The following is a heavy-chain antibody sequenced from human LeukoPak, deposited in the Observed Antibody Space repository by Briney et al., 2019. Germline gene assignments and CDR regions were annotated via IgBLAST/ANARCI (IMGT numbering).Heavy chain of an antibody. V-gene: IGHV3-9*01. CDR1: GFTFDDYA. D-gene: IGHD2-2*01. J-gene: IGHJ4*02. Sequence: GRSLRPSCAASGFTFDDYAMHWVRQAPGKGLEWVSGISWNSGSIAYADSVKGRFTISRDNAKNSLYLQMNSLRAEDTALYYCAKDTQLLRFNYFDYWGQGTLVTVSS. CDR2: ISWNSGSI. CDR3: AKDTQLLRFNYFDY.